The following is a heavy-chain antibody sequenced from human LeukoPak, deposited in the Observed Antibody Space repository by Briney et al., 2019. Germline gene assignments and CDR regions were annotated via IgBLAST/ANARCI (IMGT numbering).Heavy chain of an antibody. CDR3: AKDVGYCSSTSCPYYYYYMDV. D-gene: IGHD2-2*01. V-gene: IGHV3-74*01. CDR1: GFTFSNYW. Sequence: GGSLRLSCAASGFTFSNYWMHWVRQAPGKGLVWVSRINSDGINTSYADSVKGRFTISRDNAKNTLNLQMNSLRAEDTAVYYCAKDVGYCSSTSCPYYYYYMDVWGKGTTVTVSS. J-gene: IGHJ6*03. CDR2: INSDGINT.